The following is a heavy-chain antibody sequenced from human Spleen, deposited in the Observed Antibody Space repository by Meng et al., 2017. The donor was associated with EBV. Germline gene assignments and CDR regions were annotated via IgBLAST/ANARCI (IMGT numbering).Heavy chain of an antibody. J-gene: IGHJ4*02. CDR2: INHSGST. Sequence: QVRLQQCGAGLFKPSKTLSLTFACDDGSFSAFYWNWFRQSPGKGLEWIGEINHSGSTNYNPSLKSRVTMSVDTSKNQFSLKLSSLTAADTAMYYCAIGVTLVRGYWGQGTLVTVSS. CDR3: AIGVTLVRGY. V-gene: IGHV4-34*01. CDR1: DGSFSAFY. D-gene: IGHD3-10*01.